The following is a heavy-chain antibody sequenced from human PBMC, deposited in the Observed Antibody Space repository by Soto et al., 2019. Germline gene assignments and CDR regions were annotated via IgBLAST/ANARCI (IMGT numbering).Heavy chain of an antibody. CDR1: GDSVSSNSAA. D-gene: IGHD6-19*01. V-gene: IGHV6-1*01. J-gene: IGHJ6*04. CDR3: ATDPLGYSSGWDFYGMEV. Sequence: SQTLSLTCVISGDSVSSNSAAWNWIRQSPSRGLEWLGRTYYRSKWYNDYAVSVKSRITINPDTSKNQFSLQLNSVTPEDTAVYYCATDPLGYSSGWDFYGMEVYRKQTTFTVAS. CDR2: TYYRSKWYN.